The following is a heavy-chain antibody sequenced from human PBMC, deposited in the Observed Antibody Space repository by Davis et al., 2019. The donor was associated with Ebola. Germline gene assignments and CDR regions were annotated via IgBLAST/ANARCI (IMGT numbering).Heavy chain of an antibody. J-gene: IGHJ4*02. Sequence: GSLRLSCTVSGGSISSSSYYWGWIRQPPGKGLEWIGSIYYSGSTNYNPSLKSRVTISVDTSKNQFSLKLSSVTAADTAVYYCARGGIAVAGPDYWGQGTLVTVSS. D-gene: IGHD6-19*01. CDR1: GGSISSSSYY. CDR3: ARGGIAVAGPDY. V-gene: IGHV4-39*07. CDR2: IYYSGST.